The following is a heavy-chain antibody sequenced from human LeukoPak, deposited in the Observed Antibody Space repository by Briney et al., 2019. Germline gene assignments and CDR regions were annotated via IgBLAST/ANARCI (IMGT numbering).Heavy chain of an antibody. V-gene: IGHV4-34*01. J-gene: IGHJ3*02. CDR1: GGSFSGYY. CDR3: ARGRPYYYGAFDI. D-gene: IGHD3-10*01. CDR2: INHSGST. Sequence: SETLSLTCAVYGGSFSGYYWSWIRQPPGKGLEWIGEINHSGSTNYNPSLKSRVTISVDTSKNQFSLKLSSVTAADTAVYYCARGRPYYYGAFDIWGQGTMITVSS.